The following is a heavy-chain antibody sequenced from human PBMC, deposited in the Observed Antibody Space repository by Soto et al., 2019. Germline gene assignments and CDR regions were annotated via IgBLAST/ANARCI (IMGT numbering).Heavy chain of an antibody. J-gene: IGHJ4*02. CDR2: ILADGSRQ. Sequence: QVQLVESGGGVVQPGRSLRLSCAVSGFTFSKHGMHWVRQAPGKGLEWVAVILADGSRQHYGDSVKGRFTISRDNAKNTLFLQMESLSAEDTAVYYCARDDDFPDNGLDYWGQGILVTVSS. CDR3: ARDDDFPDNGLDY. V-gene: IGHV3-33*01. CDR1: GFTFSKHG. D-gene: IGHD1-1*01.